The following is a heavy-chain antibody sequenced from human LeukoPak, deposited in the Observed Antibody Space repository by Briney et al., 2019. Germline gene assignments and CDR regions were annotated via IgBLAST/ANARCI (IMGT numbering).Heavy chain of an antibody. V-gene: IGHV4-38-2*02. Sequence: PSETLSLTCAVSGYSISSGYYWGWIRQPPGKGLEWIGSIYHSGSTYYIPSLKSRVTISVDTSKNQFSLKLSSVTAADTAVYYCAREPRGTMVRGVIALYYYGMDVWGKGTTVTVSS. D-gene: IGHD3-10*01. CDR3: AREPRGTMVRGVIALYYYGMDV. CDR2: IYHSGST. J-gene: IGHJ6*04. CDR1: GYSISSGYY.